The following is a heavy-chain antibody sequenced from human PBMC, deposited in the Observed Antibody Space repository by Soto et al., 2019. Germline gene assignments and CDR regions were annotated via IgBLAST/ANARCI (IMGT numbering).Heavy chain of an antibody. CDR1: GGSITSINNHFSNLH. CDR2: ISNIGFT. CDR3: TTQGFGGLHGLVDV. J-gene: IGHJ6*02. V-gene: IGHV4-59*08. D-gene: IGHD3-10*01. Sequence: SETLSLTCTVSGGSITSINNHFSNLHSSWFRLSLGKGLEWIGYISNIGFTRYNPSLKSQVSISVDTSKNQFSLKLTSVTAADTAVYYCTTQGFGGLHGLVDVWGQGTTVS.